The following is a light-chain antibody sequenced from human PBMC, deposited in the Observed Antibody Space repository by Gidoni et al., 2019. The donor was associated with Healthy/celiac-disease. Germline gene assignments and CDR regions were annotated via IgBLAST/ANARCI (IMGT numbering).Light chain of an antibody. CDR3: QSYDSGYV. Sequence: QSVLTQPPSVSGAPGQRVTIPCTGSSSNIGAGYDVHWYQQLPGTAPKLLIYGNSNRPSGVPDRFSGSKSGTSASLAITGLQAEDEADYYCQSYDSGYVFGTGTKVTVL. CDR2: GNS. J-gene: IGLJ1*01. V-gene: IGLV1-40*01. CDR1: SSNIGAGYD.